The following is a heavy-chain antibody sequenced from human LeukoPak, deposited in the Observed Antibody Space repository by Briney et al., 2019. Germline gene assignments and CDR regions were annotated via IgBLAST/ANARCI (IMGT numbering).Heavy chain of an antibody. CDR3: ARHTVSRVGGDFDF. Sequence: SETLSLTCTVSGGSISSSYWSWIRQPPGKGLEWIGYIYYSGSTSYNPSLKSRVTISVDTSKNQFSLRLSSVMAADTAVYYCARHTVSRVGGDFDFWGQGTLVTVSS. J-gene: IGHJ4*02. CDR1: GGSISSSY. V-gene: IGHV4-59*08. CDR2: IYYSGST. D-gene: IGHD3-10*01.